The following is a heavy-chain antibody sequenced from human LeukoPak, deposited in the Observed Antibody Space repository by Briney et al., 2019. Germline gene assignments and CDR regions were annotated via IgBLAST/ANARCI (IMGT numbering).Heavy chain of an antibody. D-gene: IGHD3-10*01. J-gene: IGHJ4*02. CDR1: GGSISSGGYS. CDR3: ARVWSSGTFDY. V-gene: IGHV4-30-2*01. Sequence: PSETLSLTCAVSGGSISSGGYSWSWIRQPPGKDLEWIGSISHTRITYYNPSLKSRVTISLDRSKNQFSLNLSFVTAADTAVYYCARVWSSGTFDYWGQGTLVTVSS. CDR2: ISHTRIT.